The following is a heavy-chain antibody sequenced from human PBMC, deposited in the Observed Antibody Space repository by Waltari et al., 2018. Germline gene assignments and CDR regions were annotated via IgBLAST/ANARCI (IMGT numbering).Heavy chain of an antibody. CDR1: GFTFSNYE. CDR2: ISGSGSTI. CDR3: ARFSSPAIPDY. Sequence: EVQLVESGGGLVQPGGSLRLSWAASGFTFSNYEMNWVRQAPGKGLEWVSYISGSGSTIYYADSVKGRFTISRDNAKNSLNLQMNSLRAEDTALYFCARFSSPAIPDYWGQGTLVTVSS. V-gene: IGHV3-48*03. J-gene: IGHJ4*02.